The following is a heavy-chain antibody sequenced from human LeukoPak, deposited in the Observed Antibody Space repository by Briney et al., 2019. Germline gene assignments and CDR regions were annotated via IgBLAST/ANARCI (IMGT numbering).Heavy chain of an antibody. J-gene: IGHJ3*01. V-gene: IGHV4-59*02. CDR3: ARNNLMDAFDV. CDR1: GGSVSSYY. D-gene: IGHD3-16*01. CDR2: IYYSGST. Sequence: SETLSLTCIVSGGSVSSYYWSWIRQPPGKGLEWIGYIYYSGSTNYNPALNSRVTISLDTSKNQIALKLTSVTAADTAVYYCARNNLMDAFDVWGQGTMVTVSS.